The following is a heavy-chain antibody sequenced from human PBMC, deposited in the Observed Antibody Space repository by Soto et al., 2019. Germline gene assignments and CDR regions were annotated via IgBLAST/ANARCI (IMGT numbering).Heavy chain of an antibody. CDR1: GINFSRYW. CDR3: AGFITSIGVIHSFAL. J-gene: IGHJ3*01. V-gene: IGHV3-7*01. CDR2: IKEDGSEK. Sequence: EEQLVESGGGLVQPGGSLRLSCAASGINFSRYWMSWVRQAPGKGLEWVANIKEDGSEKYHDDSVKGPCTISRDNARNASFLQMMTLRPEDTAVYYCAGFITSIGVIHSFALWGPGTMVTVSS. D-gene: IGHD3-3*01.